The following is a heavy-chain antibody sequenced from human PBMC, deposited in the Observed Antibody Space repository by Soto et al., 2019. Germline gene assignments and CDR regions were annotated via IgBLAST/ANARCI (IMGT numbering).Heavy chain of an antibody. Sequence: QVQLVQSGAEVKKPGASVKVSCKASGYTFTSYYMDWVRQAPGQGLEWMGIINPSGGSTSYAQKFQGRVTMTRDTSTSTVYMELSSLRSEDTAVYYCASAAQWLAHFDYWGQGTLVTVSS. V-gene: IGHV1-46*01. CDR2: INPSGGST. D-gene: IGHD6-19*01. CDR1: GYTFTSYY. CDR3: ASAAQWLAHFDY. J-gene: IGHJ4*02.